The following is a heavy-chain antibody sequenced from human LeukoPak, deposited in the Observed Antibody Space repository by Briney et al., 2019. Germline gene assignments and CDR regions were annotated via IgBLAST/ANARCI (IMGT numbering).Heavy chain of an antibody. D-gene: IGHD5-12*01. CDR1: GFTFSSYA. CDR2: ISGSGGST. V-gene: IGHV3-23*01. Sequence: QPGWSLRLSCAASGFTFSSYAMSWVRQAPGKGLAWVSAISGSGGSTYYADSVKGRFTISRDNSKNTLYLQMNSLRAEDTAVYYCARVGLDRRGYSGYEAFDYWGQGTLVTVSS. J-gene: IGHJ4*02. CDR3: ARVGLDRRGYSGYEAFDY.